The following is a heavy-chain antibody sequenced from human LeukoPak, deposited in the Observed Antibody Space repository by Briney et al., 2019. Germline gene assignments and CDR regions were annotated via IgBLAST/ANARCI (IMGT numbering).Heavy chain of an antibody. Sequence: SGGPLRLSCAASGFTFSNAWMNCVRHAPGKGVVWGGRNTSKTDGGKTDYAAPVNGRSTISKDDSKITLYLQMNSLKTEDTAVYYCTTRYCSGGRCDYWGQGTLVTVSS. D-gene: IGHD2-15*01. J-gene: IGHJ4*02. CDR1: GFTFSNAW. V-gene: IGHV3-15*01. CDR3: TTRYCSGGRCDY. CDR2: NTSKTDGGKT.